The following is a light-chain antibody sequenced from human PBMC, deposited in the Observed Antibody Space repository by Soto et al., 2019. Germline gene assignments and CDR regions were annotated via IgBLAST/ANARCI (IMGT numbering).Light chain of an antibody. CDR3: QQYNNWPAIT. V-gene: IGKV3D-15*01. Sequence: EIVMTQSPATLSVSPGKRTTLSYRASQSVRSSLAWYQQKPGQAPRLLIYGASTRVTGIPPRFSGSGSGTEFTLTISSLQSEDFAVYYCQQYNNWPAITFGQGTRLEIK. J-gene: IGKJ5*01. CDR2: GAS. CDR1: QSVRSS.